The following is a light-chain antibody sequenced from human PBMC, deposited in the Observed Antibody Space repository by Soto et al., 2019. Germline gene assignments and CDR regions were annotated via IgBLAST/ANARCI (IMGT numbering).Light chain of an antibody. J-gene: IGKJ5*01. CDR3: QQYGNSPIT. CDR2: GAS. V-gene: IGKV3-20*01. CDR1: QSVSSSY. Sequence: EIVLTQSPGTLSLSPGERATPSCRASQSVSSSYLAWYQPKPGQAPRLLIYGASSRATGIPDRFSGSGSGTDFTLTISRLEPEDFAVYYCQQYGNSPITFGQGTRREIK.